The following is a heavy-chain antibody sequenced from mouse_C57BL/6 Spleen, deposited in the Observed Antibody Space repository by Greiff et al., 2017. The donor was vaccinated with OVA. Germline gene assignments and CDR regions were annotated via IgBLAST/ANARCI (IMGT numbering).Heavy chain of an antibody. V-gene: IGHV1-50*01. J-gene: IGHJ3*01. CDR3: ARVYDGYYSY. Sequence: KESCKASGYTFTSSWMQWVKQRPGQGLEWIGEIDPSDSYTNYNQKFKGKATLTVDTSSSTAYMQLSSLTSEDSAVYYCARVYDGYYSYWGQGTLVTVSA. CDR1: GYTFTSSW. CDR2: IDPSDSYT. D-gene: IGHD2-3*01.